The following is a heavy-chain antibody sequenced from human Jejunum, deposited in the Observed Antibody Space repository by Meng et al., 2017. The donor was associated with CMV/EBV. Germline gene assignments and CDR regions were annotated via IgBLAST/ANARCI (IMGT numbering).Heavy chain of an antibody. CDR1: GYSFTTYA. CDR2: INTNTGNP. V-gene: IGHV7-4-1*02. J-gene: IGHJ4*02. Sequence: VSCKASGYSFTTYAINWVRQAPGQGIEWMGWINTNTGNPTYAQGFTGRFVFSLDTAVNTAYLQISSLKAEDTAVYYCARGGTSGFDYWGQGTLVTVSS. CDR3: ARGGTSGFDY.